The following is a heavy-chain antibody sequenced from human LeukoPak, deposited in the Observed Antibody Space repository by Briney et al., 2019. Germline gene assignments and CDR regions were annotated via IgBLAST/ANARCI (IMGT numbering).Heavy chain of an antibody. CDR1: GFTFSSYA. V-gene: IGHV3-23*01. D-gene: IGHD6-13*01. CDR3: ARDSRGVAAPDR. Sequence: PGGSLRLSCAASGFTFSSYALSWVRQAPGEGLEWVSAISSNGGSTCYADSVKGRFIISRDNSKNTLYLQMSSLRAEDTAVYYCARDSRGVAAPDRWGQGTLVTVSS. CDR2: ISSNGGST. J-gene: IGHJ5*02.